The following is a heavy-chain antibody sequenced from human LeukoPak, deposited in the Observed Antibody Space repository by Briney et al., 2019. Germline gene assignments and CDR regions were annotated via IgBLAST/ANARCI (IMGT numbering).Heavy chain of an antibody. D-gene: IGHD1-14*01. CDR2: IHYRGNT. CDR3: ARGPEYLYYMDV. CDR1: GGSISSSSYY. V-gene: IGHV4-39*01. J-gene: IGHJ6*03. Sequence: PSETLSLTCTVSGGSISSSSYYWGWIRQPPGKGLEWIGTIHYRGNTYYNPSLKSRVAISVDTSKNQFSLKLTSVTAADTAMYYCARGPEYLYYMDVWGKGTTVTVSS.